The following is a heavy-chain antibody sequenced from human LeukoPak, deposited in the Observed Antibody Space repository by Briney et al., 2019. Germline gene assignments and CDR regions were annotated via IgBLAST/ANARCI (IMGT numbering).Heavy chain of an antibody. CDR3: ASSSGYYFSFDY. D-gene: IGHD3-22*01. Sequence: GGSLRLSCAAPGFTVSSNYMRWVRQAPGKGLEWVSVIYSGGSTYYADSVKGRFTISRHNSKNTLYLLMNSLRAEDTAVYYCASSSGYYFSFDYWGQGTLVTVSS. J-gene: IGHJ4*02. CDR1: GFTVSSNY. CDR2: IYSGGST. V-gene: IGHV3-53*04.